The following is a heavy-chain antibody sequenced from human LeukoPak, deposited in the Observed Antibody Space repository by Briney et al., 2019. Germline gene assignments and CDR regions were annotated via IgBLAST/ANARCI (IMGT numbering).Heavy chain of an antibody. D-gene: IGHD5-12*01. V-gene: IGHV4-59*01. CDR3: AREGGYSGYLDY. CDR1: GASISNYY. CDR2: IYYIGST. J-gene: IGHJ4*02. Sequence: PSETLSLTCTVSGASISNYYWSWIRQPPGKGLEWIGYIYYIGSTNYNPSLKNRVTISVDTSKNQFSLKLSSVTAADTAVYYCAREGGYSGYLDYWGQGSLVTVSS.